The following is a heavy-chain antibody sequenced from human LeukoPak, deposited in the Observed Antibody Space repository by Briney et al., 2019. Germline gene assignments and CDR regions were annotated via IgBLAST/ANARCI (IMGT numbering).Heavy chain of an antibody. CDR1: GFTFSSYG. D-gene: IGHD3-10*01. J-gene: IGHJ6*02. CDR2: ISYDGSNK. V-gene: IGHV3-30*18. CDR3: AKASFGGGMDV. Sequence: PGRSLRHSCAASGFTFSSYGMHWVRQAPGKGLEWVAVISYDGSNKYYADSVKGRFTISRDNSKNTLYLQMNSLRAEDTAVYYCAKASFGGGMDVWGQGTTVTVSS.